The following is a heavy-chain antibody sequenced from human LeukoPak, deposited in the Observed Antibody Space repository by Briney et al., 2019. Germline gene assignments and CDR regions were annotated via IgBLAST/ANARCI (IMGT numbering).Heavy chain of an antibody. CDR1: GGSXSXYY. CDR3: ARGRSGSDSNYYDSSGYYYRAEYFQH. D-gene: IGHD3-22*01. V-gene: IGHV4-34*01. CDR2: XNXXGXT. Sequence: SETLSLTCAVYGGSXSXYYWXWIXXPPGXXLXXIGXXNXXGXTXYNPSLKSRVTISVDTSKNQSSLKLSSVTAADTAVYYCARGRSGSDSNYYDSSGYYYRAEYFQHWGQGTLVTVSS. J-gene: IGHJ1*01.